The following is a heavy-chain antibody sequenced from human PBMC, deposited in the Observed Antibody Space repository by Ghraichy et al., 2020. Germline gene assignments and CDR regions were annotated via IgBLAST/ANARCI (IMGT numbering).Heavy chain of an antibody. CDR3: ATLQLDGPDY. V-gene: IGHV3-74*01. Sequence: GGSRRLSCVASGLTFRSYWMHWVRQAPGKGLLWVSGLNTDGSNTYYADSVRGRFTISRDNAKNTLYMQMNSLTAEDTAVYYCATLQLDGPDYWGQGTLVTVSS. D-gene: IGHD1-7*01. J-gene: IGHJ4*02. CDR1: GLTFRSYW. CDR2: LNTDGSNT.